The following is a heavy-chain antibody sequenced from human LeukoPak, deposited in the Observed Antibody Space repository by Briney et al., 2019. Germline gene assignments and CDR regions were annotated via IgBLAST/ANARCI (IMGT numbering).Heavy chain of an antibody. V-gene: IGHV3-15*01. CDR2: IISKTDGGTT. CDR3: TTEGGHSGSYFSQRRYYFDY. J-gene: IGHJ4*02. D-gene: IGHD1-26*01. CDR1: GFTFSNAW. Sequence: GGSVRLSCAASGFTFSNAWMSWVRQAPGKGLEWVGRIISKTDGGTTDYAAPVKGRFTISRDDSKNTLYLQMNSLKTEDTAVYYCTTEGGHSGSYFSQRRYYFDYWGQGTLVTVSS.